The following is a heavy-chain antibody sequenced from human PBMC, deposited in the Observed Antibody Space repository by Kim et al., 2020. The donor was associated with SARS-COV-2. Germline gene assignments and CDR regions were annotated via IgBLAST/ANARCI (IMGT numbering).Heavy chain of an antibody. CDR3: ARRGGILWFGELFIEGHDAFAI. J-gene: IGHJ3*02. V-gene: IGHV1-2*02. Sequence: ASVKVSCKASGYTFTGYYMHWVRQAPGQGLEWMGWINPNSGGTNYAQKFQGRVTMTRDTSISTAYMELSRLRSDDTAVYYCARRGGILWFGELFIEGHDAFAIWGQGTMVTVSS. CDR2: INPNSGGT. CDR1: GYTFTGYY. D-gene: IGHD3-10*01.